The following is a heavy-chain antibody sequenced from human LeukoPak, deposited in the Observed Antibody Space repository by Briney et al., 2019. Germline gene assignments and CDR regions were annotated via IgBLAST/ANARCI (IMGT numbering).Heavy chain of an antibody. J-gene: IGHJ4*02. CDR3: ARGSLPIFGVVTLDY. V-gene: IGHV4-34*01. D-gene: IGHD3-3*01. CDR2: INQSGST. Sequence: SETLSLTCAVSGVSLSGYYWSWIRQPPGEGLEWLGEINQSGSTSYNPSLQSRVTISVDTSKNQFFLKLSSVTAADTAVYYCARGSLPIFGVVTLDYWGQGTLVTVSS. CDR1: GVSLSGYY.